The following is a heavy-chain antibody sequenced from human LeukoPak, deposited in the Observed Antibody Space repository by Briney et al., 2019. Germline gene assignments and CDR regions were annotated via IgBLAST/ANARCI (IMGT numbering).Heavy chain of an antibody. CDR1: GFTFSSYD. CDR2: IGTAGDT. V-gene: IGHV3-13*01. J-gene: IGHJ3*02. Sequence: PGGSLRLSCAASGFTFSSYDMHWVRQATGKGLEWVSAIGTAGDTYYPGSVKGRFTISRENAKNSLYLQMNSLRAGDTAVYYCARGGSVNTGPDHAFDILGQGTMVTVSS. CDR3: ARGGSVNTGPDHAFDI. D-gene: IGHD4-17*01.